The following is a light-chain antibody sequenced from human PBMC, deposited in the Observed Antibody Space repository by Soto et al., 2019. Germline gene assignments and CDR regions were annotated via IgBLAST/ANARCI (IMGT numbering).Light chain of an antibody. J-gene: IGKJ2*01. CDR1: QSVGSY. Sequence: EIVLTQSPAILSLSPGERATLSCRASQSVGSYLAWYQHKPGQAPRLLIYGASNRATDIPGRFSGRGSGTDFTLTISSLESGDAAVYYCQQRDKWPRTFGQGTKLEIK. CDR2: GAS. CDR3: QQRDKWPRT. V-gene: IGKV3-11*01.